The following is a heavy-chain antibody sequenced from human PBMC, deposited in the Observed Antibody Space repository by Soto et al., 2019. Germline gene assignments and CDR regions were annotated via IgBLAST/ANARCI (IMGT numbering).Heavy chain of an antibody. Sequence: SQTISLTCVGSGDTVSSNSVAWNWVRQSPSRGLEWLGRTYYRSRWYSDYAVSVRSRIDINADTSKNQVSLQLNSVTPEDTAVYYCARSEADSDYYYYGMDVWGQGTTVTVSS. D-gene: IGHD2-21*01. J-gene: IGHJ6*02. V-gene: IGHV6-1*01. CDR3: ARSEADSDYYYYGMDV. CDR1: GDTVSSNSVA. CDR2: TYYRSRWYS.